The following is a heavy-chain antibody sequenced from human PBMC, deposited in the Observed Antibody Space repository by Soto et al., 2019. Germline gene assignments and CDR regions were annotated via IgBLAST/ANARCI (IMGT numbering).Heavy chain of an antibody. CDR2: IKSKTDGGTT. CDR3: TTSTVMITFGGVIAFPL. D-gene: IGHD3-16*02. CDR1: GFTFSNAG. Sequence: PGGSLRLSCAASGFTFSNAGMSWVRQAPGKGLEWVGRIKSKTDGGTTDYAAPVKGRFTISRDDSKNTLYLQMNSLKTEDTAVYYCTTSTVMITFGGVIAFPLWSQGTLVTVSS. V-gene: IGHV3-15*01. J-gene: IGHJ4*02.